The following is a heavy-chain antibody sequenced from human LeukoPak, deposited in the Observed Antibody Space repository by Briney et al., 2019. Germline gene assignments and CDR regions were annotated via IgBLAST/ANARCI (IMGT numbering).Heavy chain of an antibody. V-gene: IGHV4-34*01. CDR2: INHSGGT. CDR3: ARGGPDYGGNSGNDY. D-gene: IGHD4-23*01. J-gene: IGHJ4*02. CDR1: GGSFGGYY. Sequence: SETLSLTCAVYGGSFGGYYWSWIRQPPGKGLEWIGEINHSGGTNYNPSLKSRVTISVDTSKNQFSLKLTSVTAADTAVYYCARGGPDYGGNSGNDYWGQGTLVTVSS.